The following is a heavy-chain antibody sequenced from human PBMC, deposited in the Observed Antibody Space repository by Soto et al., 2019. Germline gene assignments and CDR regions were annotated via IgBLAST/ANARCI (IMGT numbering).Heavy chain of an antibody. V-gene: IGHV4-61*01. CDR1: GGSVSSGSYY. CDR3: ARVYYYGSGSYGMDV. D-gene: IGHD3-10*01. J-gene: IGHJ6*02. CDR2: IYYSGST. Sequence: RSLTCTVSGGSVSSGSYYWSWIRQPPGKGLEWIGYIYYSGSTNYNTSLKSRVTISVDTSKNQFSLKLSSVTAADTAVYYCARVYYYGSGSYGMDVWGQGTTVTVSS.